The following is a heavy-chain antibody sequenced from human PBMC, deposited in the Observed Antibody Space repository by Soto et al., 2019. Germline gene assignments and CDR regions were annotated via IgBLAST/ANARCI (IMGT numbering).Heavy chain of an antibody. CDR3: ARDSSDSSAYSY. V-gene: IGHV1-18*04. CDR2: ISAYNGNR. J-gene: IGHJ4*02. CDR1: GYSFSDNG. Sequence: ASVKVSCKASGYSFSDNGISWVRQAPGQGLEWMGWISAYNGNRNYAQKLQGRVTMTTDTSTSTAYMEMRSLRSDDTAVYYCARDSSDSSAYSYWGQGTLVTVS. D-gene: IGHD3-22*01.